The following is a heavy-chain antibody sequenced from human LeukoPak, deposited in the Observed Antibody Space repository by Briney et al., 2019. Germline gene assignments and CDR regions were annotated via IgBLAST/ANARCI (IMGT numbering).Heavy chain of an antibody. CDR3: ARGLFDSGAYSHDVFDV. CDR1: GFTVSGTY. J-gene: IGHJ3*01. Sequence: GGSLRLSCAASGFTVSGTYLHWVRQAPGKGLEWVSGTYSAQTSYYADSVRGRFTISRDNAKNTVSLEMNNLGAEDTAVYYCARGLFDSGAYSHDVFDVWGRGTMVTVSS. D-gene: IGHD3-22*01. V-gene: IGHV3-53*01. CDR2: TYSAQTS.